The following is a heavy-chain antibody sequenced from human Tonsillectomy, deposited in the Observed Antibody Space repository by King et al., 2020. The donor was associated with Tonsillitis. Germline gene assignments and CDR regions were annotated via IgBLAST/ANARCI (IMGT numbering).Heavy chain of an antibody. CDR1: GGSFSGYY. D-gene: IGHD6-13*01. CDR3: ARGPEEEQQLVGDWFDP. V-gene: IGHV4-34*01. J-gene: IGHJ5*02. Sequence: VQLQQWGAGLLKPSETLSLTCAVYGGSFSGYYWSWIRQPPGKGLEWIGEINHSVSTNYNPSLKSRVTISVDTSKNQFSLKMSSVTAADTAVYYCARGPEEEQQLVGDWFDPWGQGTLVTVSS. CDR2: INHSVST.